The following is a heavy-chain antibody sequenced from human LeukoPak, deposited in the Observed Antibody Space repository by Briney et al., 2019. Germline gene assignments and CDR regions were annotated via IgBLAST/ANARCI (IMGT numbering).Heavy chain of an antibody. CDR1: GFTFSSYA. Sequence: GGSLRLSCAASGFTFSSYAMSWVRQAPGRGLEWFSTISGSGDSTYYADSVKGRFTISRDNSKNTLYLQMNSLRPEDTAVYYCPKGCASTSCYTSEYWGQGTLVTVSS. V-gene: IGHV3-23*01. J-gene: IGHJ4*02. CDR3: PKGCASTSCYTSEY. CDR2: ISGSGDST. D-gene: IGHD2-2*02.